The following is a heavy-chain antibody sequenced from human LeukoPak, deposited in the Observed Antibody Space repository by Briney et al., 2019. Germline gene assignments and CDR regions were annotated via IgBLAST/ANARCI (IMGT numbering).Heavy chain of an antibody. J-gene: IGHJ6*03. CDR1: GFTFSSYS. Sequence: GGSLRLSCAASGFTFSSYSMNWVRQAPGKGLEWVSSITRSSSQKDYAGSVKGRFSISRDNAKNSLYLQMSSLRAEDTAVYYCARDLLEVIPTAININYYSYCYMDVWGKGTTVTVSS. D-gene: IGHD2-2*02. CDR2: ITRSSSQK. V-gene: IGHV3-21*01. CDR3: ARDLLEVIPTAININYYSYCYMDV.